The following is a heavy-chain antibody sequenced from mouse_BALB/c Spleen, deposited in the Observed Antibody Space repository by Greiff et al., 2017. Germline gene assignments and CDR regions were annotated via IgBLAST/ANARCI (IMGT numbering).Heavy chain of an antibody. CDR1: GFTFSSFG. CDR3: ARFSTAGGY. J-gene: IGHJ2*01. Sequence: EVQGVESGGGLVQPGGSRKLSCAASGFTFSSFGMHWVRQAPEKGLEWVAYISSGSSTIYYADTVKGRFTISRDNPKNTLFLQMTSLRSEDTAMYYCARFSTAGGYWGQGTTLTVSS. V-gene: IGHV5-17*02. CDR2: ISSGSSTI. D-gene: IGHD1-2*01.